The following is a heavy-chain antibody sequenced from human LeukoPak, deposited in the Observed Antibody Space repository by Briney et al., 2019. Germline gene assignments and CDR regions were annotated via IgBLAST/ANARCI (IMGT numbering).Heavy chain of an antibody. J-gene: IGHJ5*01. CDR3: ARGGPTRYSYSFDS. CDR1: GDSISGGDCN. V-gene: IGHV4-31*03. Sequence: PSETLSLTCTVSGDSISGGDCNWSWIRQHPGKGLGWMAYIYYSGNTYYNSSLQSRITISIDTSQNQFSLKLSSVTAADTAVYYCARGGPTRYSYSFDSWGQGTLVTVSS. CDR2: IYYSGNT. D-gene: IGHD1-1*01.